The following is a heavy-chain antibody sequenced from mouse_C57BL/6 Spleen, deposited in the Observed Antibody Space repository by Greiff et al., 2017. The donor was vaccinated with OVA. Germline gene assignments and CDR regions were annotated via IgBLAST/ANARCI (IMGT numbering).Heavy chain of an antibody. V-gene: IGHV1-26*01. CDR2: INPNNGGT. Sequence: EVQLQQSGPELVKPGASVKISCKASGYTFTDYYMTWVKQSPGKSLEWIGDINPNNGGTSYNQKFKGKATLTVDKSSSTAYMELRSLTSEDSAVYYCAREESYYNYYDDWGQGTTLTVSS. J-gene: IGHJ2*01. CDR1: GYTFTDYY. CDR3: AREESYYNYYDD. D-gene: IGHD2-12*01.